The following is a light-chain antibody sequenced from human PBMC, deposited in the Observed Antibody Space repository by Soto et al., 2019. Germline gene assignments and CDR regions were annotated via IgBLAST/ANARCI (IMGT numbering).Light chain of an antibody. V-gene: IGKV3-20*01. CDR2: GAS. CDR1: QSVSRNY. J-gene: IGKJ5*01. Sequence: EIVMTQSPATLSVSPGERATLSCRASQSVSRNYLAWYQKKPGQAPRLLIYGASTRAAGIPDRFSGSGSGTDFTLTITRLEPEDSAVYFCQQYTGPPTTFGQGTRLEIK. CDR3: QQYTGPPTT.